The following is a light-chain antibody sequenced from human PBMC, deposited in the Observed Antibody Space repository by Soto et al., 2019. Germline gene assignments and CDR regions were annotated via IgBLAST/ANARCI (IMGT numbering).Light chain of an antibody. J-gene: IGLJ1*01. CDR2: DVS. V-gene: IGLV2-11*01. Sequence: QSALTQPRSVSGSPGQSVTISCTGTSSDIGLYNYVSWFQQHPGKVPKLMIFDVSKRPSGVPDRFSGSKSGNTASLTISGLQAEDEADYYCCSYAGSYAYVFVTGTKLTVL. CDR1: SSDIGLYNY. CDR3: CSYAGSYAYV.